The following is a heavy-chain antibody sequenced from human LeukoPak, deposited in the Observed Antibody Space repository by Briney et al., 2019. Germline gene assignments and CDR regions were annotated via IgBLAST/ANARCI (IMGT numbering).Heavy chain of an antibody. V-gene: IGHV3-33*01. CDR2: IWYDGSNK. CDR1: GFTFSSNG. Sequence: GESLRLSCAASGFTFSSNGMHWDRQAPGKGLEGVAVIWYDGSNKYYGDSVKGRFTISKDNSKKTLYLQMNSLRVEDTAVYYCARGDGYNDAEYLQHWGQGTLVTVS. CDR3: ARGDGYNDAEYLQH. D-gene: IGHD5-24*01. J-gene: IGHJ1*01.